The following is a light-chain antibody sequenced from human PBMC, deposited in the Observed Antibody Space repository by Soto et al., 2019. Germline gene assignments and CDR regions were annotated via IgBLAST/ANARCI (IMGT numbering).Light chain of an antibody. J-gene: IGLJ2*01. CDR3: GTWDSSLSVVL. CDR1: SSNIGNNY. CDR2: ENY. Sequence: QSVLTQPPSVSAAPGQTVTISCSGSSSNIGNNYVSWYQQLPGTAPKLLIYENYKRPSGIPDRFSGSKSGTSATLGITGLQTGDEADYYCGTWDSSLSVVLFGGGTKLTVL. V-gene: IGLV1-51*02.